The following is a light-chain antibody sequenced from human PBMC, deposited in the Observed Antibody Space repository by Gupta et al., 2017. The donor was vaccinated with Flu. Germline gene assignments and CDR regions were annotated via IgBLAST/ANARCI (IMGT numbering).Light chain of an antibody. V-gene: IGKV3-20*01. CDR2: RAS. J-gene: IGKJ3*01. Sequence: GTLSLFPGERATLSCRASQSVTSNYLAWYQQKPGQPPRLLIYRASTRATGIPDRFSGSGSGTDFTLTISRLEPEDSAVYYCQQYGSSLFTFGPGTKVDIK. CDR1: QSVTSNY. CDR3: QQYGSSLFT.